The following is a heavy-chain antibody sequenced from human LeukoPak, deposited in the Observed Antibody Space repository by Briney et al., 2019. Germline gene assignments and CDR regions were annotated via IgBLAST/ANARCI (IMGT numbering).Heavy chain of an antibody. CDR1: GFTFSSYA. D-gene: IGHD3-22*01. CDR3: ASLSYYDSSGYSLDYYFDY. CDR2: ISYDGSNK. Sequence: GGSLRLSCAASGFTFSSYAMHWVRQAPGKGLEWVAVISYDGSNKYYADSVKGRFTISRDNSKNTLYLQMNSLRAEDTAVYYCASLSYYDSSGYSLDYYFDYWGQGTLVTVSS. V-gene: IGHV3-30-3*01. J-gene: IGHJ4*02.